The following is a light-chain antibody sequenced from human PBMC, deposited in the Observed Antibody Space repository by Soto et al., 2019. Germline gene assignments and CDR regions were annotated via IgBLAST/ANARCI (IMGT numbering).Light chain of an antibody. J-gene: IGKJ4*01. CDR2: DVS. CDR1: QSISDW. V-gene: IGKV1-5*01. CDR3: QQYYTYVT. Sequence: DIQMTQSPSTLSASVGDRVTITCRASQSISDWLAWYQQKPGKAPRLLIYDVSSLESGVPSRFSGSGSGTEFTLTISSLQADDFATYYCQQYYTYVTFGGGTKVDIK.